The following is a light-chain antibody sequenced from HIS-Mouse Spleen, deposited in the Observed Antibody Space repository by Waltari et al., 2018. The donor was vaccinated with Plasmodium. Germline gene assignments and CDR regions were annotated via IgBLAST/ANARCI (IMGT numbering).Light chain of an antibody. Sequence: ELVMTQSPATLSVSPGARATLSCRASQSVSSNLAWYQQKPGQAPRLLIYGASTRATGIPARFSGSGSGTEFTLTISSMQSEDFAVYYCQQYNNWPLFTFGPGTKVDIK. CDR2: GAS. CDR1: QSVSSN. J-gene: IGKJ3*01. V-gene: IGKV3-15*01. CDR3: QQYNNWPLFT.